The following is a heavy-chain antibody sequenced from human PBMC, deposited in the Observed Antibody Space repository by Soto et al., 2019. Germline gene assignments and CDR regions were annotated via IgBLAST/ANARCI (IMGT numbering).Heavy chain of an antibody. CDR3: ATSYGSGYRAFDY. J-gene: IGHJ4*02. D-gene: IGHD3-10*01. CDR1: GDTFNFYS. Sequence: QVQLVQSGAEVKRPGSSVKVSCKASGDTFNFYSINWVRQAPGLGLEWLGRVNPILSLSNYAQRFQGRVTMTADKSTSTAYMILNSLKSEETAIYYCATSYGSGYRAFDYWGQGALVTVSS. V-gene: IGHV1-69*02. CDR2: VNPILSLS.